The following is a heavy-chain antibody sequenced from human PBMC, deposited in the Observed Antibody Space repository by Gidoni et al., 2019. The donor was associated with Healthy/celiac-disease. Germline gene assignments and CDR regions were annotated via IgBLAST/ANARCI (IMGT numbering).Heavy chain of an antibody. CDR1: GFTVSSKY. CDR2: IYSGGST. D-gene: IGHD3-22*01. V-gene: IGHV3-66*01. CDR3: ARVMGYDSSGYRADAFDI. J-gene: IGHJ3*02. Sequence: EVQLVESGGGLVQPGGSLRRSCAASGFTVSSKYMSWVRQAPGKGLEWVSVIYSGGSTYYADSVKGRFTISRDNSKNTLYLQMNSLRAEDTAVYYCARVMGYDSSGYRADAFDIWGQGTMVTVSS.